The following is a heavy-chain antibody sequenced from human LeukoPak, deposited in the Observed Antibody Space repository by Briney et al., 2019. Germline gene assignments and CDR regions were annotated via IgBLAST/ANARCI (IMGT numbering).Heavy chain of an antibody. D-gene: IGHD5-24*01. CDR1: GYTFTGNG. J-gene: IGHJ3*02. V-gene: IGHV1-18*01. CDR3: AREPDVDMSTFRGEAFDI. CDR2: ISAYNGNT. Sequence: ASVKVSCKASGYTFTGNGITWVRQAPGQGLEWMGWISAYNGNTVYAQMFQGRVTMITDTSTSTAYMEVTNLRSDDTAMYYCAREPDVDMSTFRGEAFDIWGQGTMVTVSS.